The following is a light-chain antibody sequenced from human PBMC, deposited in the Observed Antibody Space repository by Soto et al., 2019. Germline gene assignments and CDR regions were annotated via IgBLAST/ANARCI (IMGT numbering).Light chain of an antibody. J-gene: IGKJ4*01. CDR1: QSVSSSY. CDR3: QQYGSSQGLT. CDR2: GAS. V-gene: IGKV3-20*01. Sequence: ELVLTQSPGTLSLSPGERATLSCRASQSVSSSYLAWYQQKPGQAPRLLIYGASRRATGIPDRFSGSGSGTDFTLTISRLEPEDFAVYYCQQYGSSQGLTFGGGTKVEIK.